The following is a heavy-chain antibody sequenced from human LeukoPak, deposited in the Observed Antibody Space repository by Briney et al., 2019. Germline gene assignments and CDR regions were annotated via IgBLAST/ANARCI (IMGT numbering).Heavy chain of an antibody. CDR2: IYYSGST. V-gene: IGHV4-39*01. CDR3: ARREVAIAYYGMDV. Sequence: SETLSLTCTVSGGSISSSSYYWGWIRQPPGKGLEWIGSIYYSGSTYYNPSLKSRVTISVDTSKNQFSLKLSSVTAADTAVYYCARREVAIAYYGMDVWGQGTTVTVSS. CDR1: GGSISSSSYY. D-gene: IGHD5-12*01. J-gene: IGHJ6*02.